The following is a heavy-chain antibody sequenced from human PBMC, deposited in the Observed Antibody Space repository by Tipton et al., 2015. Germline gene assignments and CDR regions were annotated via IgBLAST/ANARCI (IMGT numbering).Heavy chain of an antibody. V-gene: IGHV4-4*02. CDR3: ARCFYGSGEFSYYGMDV. Sequence: TLSLTCTVSGDSISSSSWWTWVRQPPGKGLDWIGEIHHGGTTNYNPSLKSRVTMSVDTSKNQFSLQLSSVTAADTAVYYCARCFYGSGEFSYYGMDVWGQGTTVTVSS. D-gene: IGHD3-10*01. CDR1: GDSISSSSW. J-gene: IGHJ6*02. CDR2: IHHGGTT.